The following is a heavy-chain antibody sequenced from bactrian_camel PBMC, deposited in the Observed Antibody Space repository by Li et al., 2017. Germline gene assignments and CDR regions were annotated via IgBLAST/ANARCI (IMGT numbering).Heavy chain of an antibody. J-gene: IGHJ4*01. CDR3: AEGRGSRGEHCYSLNY. CDR2: IDSGGETT. D-gene: IGHD6*01. Sequence: QLVESGGGLVQPGGSLRLSCAASEFTIGSVNMYWVRRAPGKGLEWVSRIDSGGETTYYADSVKGRFTISQDSARNTVYLQMNNLQPEDTATYYCAEGRGSRGEHCYSLNYWGQGTQVTVS. V-gene: IGHV3S1*01. CDR1: EFTIGSVN.